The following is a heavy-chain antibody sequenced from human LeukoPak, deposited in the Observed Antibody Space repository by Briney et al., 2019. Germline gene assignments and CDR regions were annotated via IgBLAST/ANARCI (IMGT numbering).Heavy chain of an antibody. D-gene: IGHD6-13*01. Sequence: GGSLRLSCAASGFTFSSYSMNWVRQAPGKGLEWVSSISSSSSYIYYADSVKGRFTISRDNAKNSLYLQMNSPRAEDTAVYYCARDSSPGAFDYWGQGTLVTVSS. CDR1: GFTFSSYS. V-gene: IGHV3-21*01. CDR2: ISSSSSYI. J-gene: IGHJ4*02. CDR3: ARDSSPGAFDY.